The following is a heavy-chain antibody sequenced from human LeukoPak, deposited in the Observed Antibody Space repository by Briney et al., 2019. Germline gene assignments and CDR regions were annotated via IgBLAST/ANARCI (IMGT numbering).Heavy chain of an antibody. D-gene: IGHD3-22*01. J-gene: IGHJ6*02. CDR2: ITNSGGGT. CDR1: GFTFTRSA. CDR3: ARGYPGITMIVVVIKDEPDYYYYGMDV. V-gene: IGHV3-23*05. Sequence: QSGGSLRLSCAASGFTFTRSAMGWVRQAPGKGLEWVSCITNSGGGTYYADSVKGRFTISRDNSKNTLYLQMNSLRAEDTAVYYCARGYPGITMIVVVIKDEPDYYYYGMDVWGQGTTVTVSS.